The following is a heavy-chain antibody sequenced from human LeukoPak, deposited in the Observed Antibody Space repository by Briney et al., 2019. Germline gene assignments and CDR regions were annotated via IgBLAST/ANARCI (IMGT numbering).Heavy chain of an antibody. J-gene: IGHJ5*02. D-gene: IGHD3-9*01. CDR2: INHSGST. Sequence: SETLSLTCAVYGGSFSGYYWSWIRQPPGKGLEWIGEINHSGSTNCNPSLKSRVTISVDTSKNQFSLKLSSVTAADTAVYYCARGPNYDILTGSPRGWFDPWGQGTLVTVSS. CDR3: ARGPNYDILTGSPRGWFDP. CDR1: GGSFSGYY. V-gene: IGHV4-34*01.